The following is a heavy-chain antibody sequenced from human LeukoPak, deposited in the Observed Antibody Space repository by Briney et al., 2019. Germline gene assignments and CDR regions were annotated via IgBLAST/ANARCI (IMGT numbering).Heavy chain of an antibody. J-gene: IGHJ4*02. CDR2: ISYRSSHI. Sequence: GGSLRLSCTASGFTFSDCDMNWFRQAPGKGLEWVASISYRSSHIYYADSAKGRFTISRDNAKNSLYLQMNNLRAEDTAVYYCGGAFWGQGTLVTVSS. CDR1: GFTFSDCD. V-gene: IGHV3-21*06. CDR3: GGAF.